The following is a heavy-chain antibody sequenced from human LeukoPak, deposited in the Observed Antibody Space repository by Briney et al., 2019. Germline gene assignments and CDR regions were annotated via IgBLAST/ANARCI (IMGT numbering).Heavy chain of an antibody. CDR2: ISAYNGNT. V-gene: IGHV1-18*01. Sequence: GASVKVSCKASGYTFTSYGISWVRQAPGQGLEWMGWISAYNGNTNYAQKLQGRVTMTTDTSTSTAYMELGSLRSDDTAVYYCARDPYYDILTGYYPPPPFDYWGQGTLVTVSS. J-gene: IGHJ4*02. CDR1: GYTFTSYG. D-gene: IGHD3-9*01. CDR3: ARDPYYDILTGYYPPPPFDY.